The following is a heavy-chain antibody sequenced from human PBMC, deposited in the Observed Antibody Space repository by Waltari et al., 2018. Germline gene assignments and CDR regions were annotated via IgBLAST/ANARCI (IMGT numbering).Heavy chain of an antibody. CDR3: ARATHGGEDY. V-gene: IGHV4-34*01. CDR2: INHSGST. D-gene: IGHD2-21*01. J-gene: IGHJ4*02. CDR1: GGSFSGYY. Sequence: QVQLQQWGAGLLKPSETLSLTCAVYGGSFSGYYWSWIRQPQGKGLEWIGEINHSGSTNYNPSLKSRVTISVDTSKNQFSLKLSSVTAADTAVYYCARATHGGEDYWGQGTLVTVSS.